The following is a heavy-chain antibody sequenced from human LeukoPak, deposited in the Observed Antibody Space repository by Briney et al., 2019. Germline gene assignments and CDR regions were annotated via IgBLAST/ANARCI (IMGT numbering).Heavy chain of an antibody. Sequence: SETLSLTCTVSGGSVSSGSYYWSWIRQPPGKGLEWIGYIYYSGSTNYNPSLKSRATISVDTSKNQCSLKLSSVTAADTAVYYCAATKRALWFGELLGSDYFDYWGQGTLVTVSS. CDR3: AATKRALWFGELLGSDYFDY. CDR1: GGSVSSGSYY. V-gene: IGHV4-61*01. D-gene: IGHD3-10*01. J-gene: IGHJ4*02. CDR2: IYYSGST.